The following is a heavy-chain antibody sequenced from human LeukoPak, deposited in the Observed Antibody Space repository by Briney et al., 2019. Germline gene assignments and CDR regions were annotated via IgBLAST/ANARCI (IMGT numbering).Heavy chain of an antibody. CDR2: ISAYNGNT. J-gene: IGHJ4*02. Sequence: ASVKVSCKASGYTFTNYGISWVRQAPGQGLECMGWISAYNGNTNYAQRFQGRVTMTTDTSTSTAYMELRSLRSDDTAVYYCARDHSQRYYYDSSGYYDYWGQGTLVTVSS. CDR1: GYTFTNYG. CDR3: ARDHSQRYYYDSSGYYDY. V-gene: IGHV1-18*01. D-gene: IGHD3-22*01.